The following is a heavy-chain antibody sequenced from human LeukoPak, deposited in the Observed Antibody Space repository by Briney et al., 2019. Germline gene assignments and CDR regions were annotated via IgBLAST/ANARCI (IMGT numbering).Heavy chain of an antibody. Sequence: GGSLRLSCAASGFTVSNNYMSWVRQAPGKGLEWVSIIYSGGSTYYADSVKGRFTISRDNSKNTLYLQMNRMKDQDTAVYYCERDISSGYYYAFDIWGQGTMVTVSS. CDR2: IYSGGST. CDR1: GFTVSNNY. V-gene: IGHV3-66*01. J-gene: IGHJ3*02. D-gene: IGHD3-22*01. CDR3: ERDISSGYYYAFDI.